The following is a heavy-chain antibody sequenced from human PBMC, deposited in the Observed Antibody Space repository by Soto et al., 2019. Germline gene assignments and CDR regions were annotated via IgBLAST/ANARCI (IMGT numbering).Heavy chain of an antibody. D-gene: IGHD3-10*01. J-gene: IGHJ4*02. CDR3: ARANYYGSPGDFDY. CDR1: GFTFSSYS. V-gene: IGHV3-48*01. Sequence: EVQLVESGGGLVQPGGSLRLSCAASGFTFSSYSMNWVRQAPGKGLGWVSYISSSSSTIYYADSVKGRFTISRDNAKNSLSLQMNSLRAEDTAVYYCARANYYGSPGDFDYWGQGTLVTVSS. CDR2: ISSSSSTI.